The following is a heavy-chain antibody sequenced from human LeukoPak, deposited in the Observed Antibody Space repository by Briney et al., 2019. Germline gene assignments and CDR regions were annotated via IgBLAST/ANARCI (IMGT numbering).Heavy chain of an antibody. CDR3: ARGYSSGWSYYFDY. V-gene: IGHV3-33*01. J-gene: IGHJ4*02. CDR2: IWYDGSNK. Sequence: MHWVRQXPGKGLEWVAVIWYDGSNKYYADSVKGRFTISRDNSKNTLYLQMNSLRAEDTAVYYCARGYSSGWSYYFDYWGQGTLVTVSS. D-gene: IGHD6-19*01.